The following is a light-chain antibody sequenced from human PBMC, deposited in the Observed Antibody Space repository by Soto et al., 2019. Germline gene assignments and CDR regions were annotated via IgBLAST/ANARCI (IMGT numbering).Light chain of an antibody. CDR3: MKATQPYT. CDR1: QSLVHSDGNSY. J-gene: IGKJ2*01. Sequence: DIVLTQTPFSPPATLGEPASISCRSSQSLVHSDGNSYLSSLLQRPGQPPRVLIYMISNRFSGVPDRCSGSGAGTDFTLKISRVEAEDVGVYYCMKATQPYTFGQGTKLEIK. V-gene: IGKV2-24*01. CDR2: MIS.